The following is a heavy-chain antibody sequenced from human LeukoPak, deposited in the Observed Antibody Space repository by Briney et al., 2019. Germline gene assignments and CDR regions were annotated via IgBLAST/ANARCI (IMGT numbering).Heavy chain of an antibody. D-gene: IGHD2-15*01. J-gene: IGHJ4*02. CDR2: IYHSGST. Sequence: SGTLSLTCAVSGGSISSSNWWSWVRQPPGKGLEWIGEIYHSGSTDYNPSLKSRVTISKDTSKNEFSLKLSSVTAADTAVYYCARDSPPAYCSGGSCYFDYWGQGTLVTVSS. CDR3: ARDSPPAYCSGGSCYFDY. CDR1: GGSISSSNW. V-gene: IGHV4-4*02.